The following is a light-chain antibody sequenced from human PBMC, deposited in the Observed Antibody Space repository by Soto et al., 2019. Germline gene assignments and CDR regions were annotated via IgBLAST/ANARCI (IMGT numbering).Light chain of an antibody. V-gene: IGLV2-14*01. CDR3: SSYTSSTTLHV. Sequence: QSALTQPASVSGSPGQSITISCTGASSDVGGYNYVSWYQQHPGKAPKLMIYEVSHRPSEISNRFSGSKSGNTASLTISGLQAEDEADYYCSSYTSSTTLHVFGTGTKVTVL. CDR2: EVS. J-gene: IGLJ1*01. CDR1: SSDVGGYNY.